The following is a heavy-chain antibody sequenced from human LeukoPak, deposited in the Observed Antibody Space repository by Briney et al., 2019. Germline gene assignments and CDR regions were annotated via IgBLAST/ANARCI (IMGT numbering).Heavy chain of an antibody. D-gene: IGHD2-15*01. CDR1: GFTFYTAW. V-gene: IGHV3-15*01. Sequence: PGGSLRLSCAASGFTFYTAWMNWVRQAPGKGLEWVARNRSETYGGTTEYTAPVKGRFTISRDDSRNTLYLQMDSLKTEDTAVYYCTTDLGGYFSGGSCYTGLYNCFDPWGQGTLVTVSS. CDR2: NRSETYGGTT. J-gene: IGHJ5*02. CDR3: TTDLGGYFSGGSCYTGLYNCFDP.